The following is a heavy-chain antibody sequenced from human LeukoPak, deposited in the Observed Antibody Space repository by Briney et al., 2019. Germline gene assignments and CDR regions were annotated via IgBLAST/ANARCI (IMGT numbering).Heavy chain of an antibody. CDR3: ARPQTYYGFWSGYPYYYYYYMDV. CDR1: GGSISSSSYY. V-gene: IGHV4-39*01. J-gene: IGHJ6*03. CDR2: IYYSGST. D-gene: IGHD3-3*01. Sequence: SETLSLTCTVSGGSISSSSYYWGWIRQPPGKGLEWIGSIYYSGSTYYNPSLKSRVTISVDTSKNKFSLKLSSVTAADTTVYYCARPQTYYGFWSGYPYYYYYYMDVWGKGTTVTVSS.